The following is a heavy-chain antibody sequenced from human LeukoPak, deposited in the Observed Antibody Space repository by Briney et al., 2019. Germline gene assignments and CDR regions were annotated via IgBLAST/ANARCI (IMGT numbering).Heavy chain of an antibody. CDR2: IIGSGGST. V-gene: IGHV3-23*01. CDR3: AKASRGFAYRLDF. J-gene: IGHJ4*02. CDR1: GFMFNIHV. D-gene: IGHD3-16*02. Sequence: GGSLRLSCAASGFMFNIHVMSWVRQAPGKGLEWVSGIIGSGGSTYYADSVKGRFTTSRDNSKNTLSLQMNSLRAEDTAIYYCAKASRGFAYRLDFWGQGTLVIVSS.